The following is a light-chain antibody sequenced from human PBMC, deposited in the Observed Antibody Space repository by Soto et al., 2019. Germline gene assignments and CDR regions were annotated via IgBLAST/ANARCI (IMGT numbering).Light chain of an antibody. V-gene: IGKV3-15*01. CDR3: QQYNNWS. CDR1: QSVNSN. CDR2: DAS. Sequence: EIVMTQSPATLSVSPGERGTLSCRASQSVNSNLAWYQQKPGQAPRLLIYDASTRATGIPARFSGSGSGTEFTLTISSLQSEDFAVYYCQQYNNWSFGQGTRLEIK. J-gene: IGKJ5*01.